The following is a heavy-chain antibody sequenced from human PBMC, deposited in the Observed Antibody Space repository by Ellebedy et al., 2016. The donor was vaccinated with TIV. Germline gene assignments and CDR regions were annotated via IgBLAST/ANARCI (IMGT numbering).Heavy chain of an antibody. J-gene: IGHJ5*02. CDR1: GGSISSYY. V-gene: IGHV4-59*08. CDR2: IYYSGST. Sequence: SETLSLXXTVSGGSISSYYWSWIRQPPGKGLEWIGYIYYSGSTNYNPSLKSRVTISVDTSKNQFSLKLSSVTAADTAVYYCARIGHLNYGSGSIWFDPWGQGTLVTVSS. CDR3: ARIGHLNYGSGSIWFDP. D-gene: IGHD3-10*01.